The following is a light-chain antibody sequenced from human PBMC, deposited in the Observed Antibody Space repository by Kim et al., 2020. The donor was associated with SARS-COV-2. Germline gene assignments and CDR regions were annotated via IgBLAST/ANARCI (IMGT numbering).Light chain of an antibody. Sequence: VVRQSPATLSLSPGERATLSCRASQSVATYLAWYQQKPGQAPRLLFYDASKRATGIPARFRGSGSRTDFTLTIATLEPEDSAVYYGHPLGNFGQGTRLEIK. CDR1: QSVATY. J-gene: IGKJ5*01. CDR2: DAS. CDR3: HPLGN. V-gene: IGKV3-11*01.